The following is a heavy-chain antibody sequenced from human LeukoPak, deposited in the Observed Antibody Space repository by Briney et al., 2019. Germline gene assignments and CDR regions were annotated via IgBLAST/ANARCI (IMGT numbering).Heavy chain of an antibody. Sequence: GGSLRLSCAASGFTFSSYAMHWVRQAPGKGLEWVAVISYDGSNKYYADSVKGRFTISRDNAKDTLYLQMNSLRVEDTAVYYCARVADGDKYRGRDYWGQGALVIVSS. CDR2: ISYDGSNK. J-gene: IGHJ4*02. CDR3: ARVADGDKYRGRDY. CDR1: GFTFSSYA. V-gene: IGHV3-30*04. D-gene: IGHD5-24*01.